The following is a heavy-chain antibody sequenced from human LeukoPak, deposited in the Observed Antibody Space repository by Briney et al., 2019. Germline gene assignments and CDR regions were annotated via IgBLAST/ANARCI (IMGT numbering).Heavy chain of an antibody. CDR3: ASSIAVAAHFDY. CDR1: GFTFSSYG. Sequence: QYGGSLRLSCAASGFTFSSYGMHWVRQAPGKGLEWVAVIWYDGSNKYYADSVKGRFTISRDNSKNTLYLQMNSLRAEDTAVYYCASSIAVAAHFDYWGQGTLVTVSS. CDR2: IWYDGSNK. V-gene: IGHV3-33*01. D-gene: IGHD6-19*01. J-gene: IGHJ4*02.